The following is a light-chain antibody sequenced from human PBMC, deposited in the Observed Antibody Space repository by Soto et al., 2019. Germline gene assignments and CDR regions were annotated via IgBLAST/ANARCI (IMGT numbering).Light chain of an antibody. CDR2: GAF. J-gene: IGKJ5*01. CDR1: QSVSSN. CDR3: QQYGTSPPIT. Sequence: EIVMTQSPVTLSVAPGERVTLSWRSSQSVSSNLAWYQQKPGQAPSLLIYGAFTRATGIPTRFSGTGSGTEFTLTISRLEPEDFAVYYCQQYGTSPPITFGQGTRLEIK. V-gene: IGKV3-15*01.